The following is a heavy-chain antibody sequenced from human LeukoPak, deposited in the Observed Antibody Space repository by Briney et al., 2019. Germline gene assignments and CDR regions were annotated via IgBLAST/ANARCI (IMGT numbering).Heavy chain of an antibody. CDR1: GYTFTSYD. D-gene: IGHD6-13*01. CDR3: ARGDSSSWYSY. Sequence: ASVKVSCKASGYTFTSYDFNWLRQATGQGPEWMGWMNPNSGATGYAQKFQGRITMTRSASINTAYMELTDLRSEDTAVYYCARGDSSSWYSYWGQGTLVTVSS. CDR2: MNPNSGAT. J-gene: IGHJ4*02. V-gene: IGHV1-8*01.